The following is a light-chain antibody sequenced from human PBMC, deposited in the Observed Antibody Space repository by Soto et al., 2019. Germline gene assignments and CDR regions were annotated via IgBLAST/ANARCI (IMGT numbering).Light chain of an antibody. CDR1: SSDVGGYNY. Sequence: QSALTQPASVSGSPGQSITISCTGTSSDVGGYNYVSWYQQHPGKAPKLMIYEVSNRPSGVSNRFSGSNCDNTASLTISGLQAENEADYYCSSYTSRSTGVFGTGSKVTVL. CDR3: SSYTSRSTGV. CDR2: EVS. V-gene: IGLV2-14*01. J-gene: IGLJ1*01.